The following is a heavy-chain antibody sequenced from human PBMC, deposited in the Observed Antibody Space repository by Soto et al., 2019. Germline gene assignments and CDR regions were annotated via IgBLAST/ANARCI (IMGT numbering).Heavy chain of an antibody. CDR3: ARGLRVIVLMVYAMGYFDY. J-gene: IGHJ4*02. Sequence: ASVKVSCKASGYTFTSYYMHWVRQAPGQGPEWMGIINPSGGSTSYAQKFQGRVTMTRDTSTSTVYMELSSLRSEDTAVYYCARGLRVIVLMVYAMGYFDYWGQGTLVTVSS. CDR2: INPSGGST. CDR1: GYTFTSYY. V-gene: IGHV1-46*01. D-gene: IGHD2-8*01.